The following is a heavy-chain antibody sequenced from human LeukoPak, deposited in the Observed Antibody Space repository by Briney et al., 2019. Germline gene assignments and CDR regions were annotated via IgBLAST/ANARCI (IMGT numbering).Heavy chain of an antibody. D-gene: IGHD1-26*01. J-gene: IGHJ3*02. V-gene: IGHV4-34*01. CDR3: ARDPWGSGSYTAFDI. CDR1: GGSFSGYY. Sequence: SETLSLTCAVYGGSFSGYYWSWIRQPPGKGLEWIGEINHSGSTNYNPSLKSRVTISVDTSKNQFSLKLSSVTAADTAVYYCARDPWGSGSYTAFDIWGQGTMVTVSS. CDR2: INHSGST.